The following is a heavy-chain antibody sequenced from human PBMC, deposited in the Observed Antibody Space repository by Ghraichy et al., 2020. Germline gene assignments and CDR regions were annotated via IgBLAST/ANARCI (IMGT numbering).Heavy chain of an antibody. Sequence: GGSLRLSCAASGFTFSSYAMSWVRQAPGKGLEWVSAISGSGGSTYYADSVKGRFTISRDNSKNTLYLQMNSLRAEDTAVYYCAKEVAPYYYDSSGYYYGYWGQGTLVTVSS. CDR1: GFTFSSYA. J-gene: IGHJ4*02. CDR3: AKEVAPYYYDSSGYYYGY. CDR2: ISGSGGST. V-gene: IGHV3-23*01. D-gene: IGHD3-22*01.